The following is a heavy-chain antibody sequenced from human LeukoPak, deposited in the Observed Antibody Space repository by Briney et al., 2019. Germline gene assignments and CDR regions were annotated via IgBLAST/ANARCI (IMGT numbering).Heavy chain of an antibody. J-gene: IGHJ4*02. D-gene: IGHD6-19*01. CDR3: AKGVGFSTGWYYFDS. CDR2: ISGNGGST. CDR1: GFTFSAYT. Sequence: GGSLRLSCAASGFTFSAYTIPWVRQVPGEGLEYVSAISGNGGSTYYANSVKGRFTISRDNSKNTLYLQMGSLRTEDMGVYYCAKGVGFSTGWYYFDSWGQGTLVTVSS. V-gene: IGHV3-64*01.